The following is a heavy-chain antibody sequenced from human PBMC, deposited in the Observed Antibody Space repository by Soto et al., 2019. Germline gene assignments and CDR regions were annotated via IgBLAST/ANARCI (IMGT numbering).Heavy chain of an antibody. CDR3: AAYADGSYRPPYDY. CDR1: GFSFSTSV. V-gene: IGHV3-23*01. D-gene: IGHD2-2*01. CDR2: IGPGYWNT. J-gene: IGHJ4*02. Sequence: EVQLLEYGGGLVQPGWYLRLSCAASGFSFSTSVMAWVRRAPGKGLEWVSSIGPGYWNTFYADSVKGRFTIFRDNARATLYLQIHSLSVDDTATYYCAAYADGSYRPPYDYWGQGTLVTVSS.